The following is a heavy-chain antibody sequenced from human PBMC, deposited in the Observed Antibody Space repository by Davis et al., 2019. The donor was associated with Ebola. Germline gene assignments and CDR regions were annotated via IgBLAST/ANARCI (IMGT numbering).Heavy chain of an antibody. D-gene: IGHD2-2*01. CDR3: ARGGDIVVVPEDY. CDR2: IYYSGST. Sequence: PSETLSLTCTVSGGSISSGDYYWSWIRQPPGKGLEWIGYIYYSGSTYYNPSLKSRVTISVDTSKNQFSLKLSSVTAADTAVYYCARGGDIVVVPEDYWGQGTLVTVSS. V-gene: IGHV4-30-4*01. CDR1: GGSISSGDYY. J-gene: IGHJ4*02.